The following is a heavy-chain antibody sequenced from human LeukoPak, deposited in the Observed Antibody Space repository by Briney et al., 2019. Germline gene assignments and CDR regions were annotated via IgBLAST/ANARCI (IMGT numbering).Heavy chain of an antibody. CDR1: GCTFSSYA. Sequence: PGGSLRLSCAASGCTFSSYAMHWVRQAPGKGLEYVSAISSNGGSTYYANSVKGRFTISRDNSKNTLYLQMGSLRAEDMAVYYCATTPSLWPPLFDYWGQGTLVTVSS. CDR3: ATTPSLWPPLFDY. CDR2: ISSNGGST. V-gene: IGHV3-64*01. D-gene: IGHD2-15*01. J-gene: IGHJ4*02.